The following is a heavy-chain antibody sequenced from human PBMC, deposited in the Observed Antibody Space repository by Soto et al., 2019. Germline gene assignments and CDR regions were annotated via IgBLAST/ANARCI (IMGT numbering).Heavy chain of an antibody. J-gene: IGHJ5*02. Sequence: QVQLQESGPGLVKPSETLSLTCTVSGGSISTYYWSWIRQPPGKGLEWIGYIYYTGSTNYNPSLKSRVTISVDTSKNQFSLKLSSVTAADTAVYYCARASGCSGDSCALDPWGQGTLVTVSS. CDR2: IYYTGST. CDR1: GGSISTYY. V-gene: IGHV4-59*01. CDR3: ARASGCSGDSCALDP. D-gene: IGHD2-15*01.